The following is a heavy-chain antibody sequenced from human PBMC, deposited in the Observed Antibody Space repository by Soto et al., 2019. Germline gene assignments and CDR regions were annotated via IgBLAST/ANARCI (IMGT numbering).Heavy chain of an antibody. D-gene: IGHD5-18*01. CDR1: GGSISSSSYY. J-gene: IGHJ4*02. V-gene: IGHV4-39*01. CDR3: ARRIHEKYSYGPMFDY. CDR2: IYYSGST. Sequence: PSETLSLTCTVSGGSISSSSYYWGWIRQPPGKGLEWIGSIYYSGSTYYNPSLKSRVTISVDTSKNQFSLKLSSVTAADTAVYYCARRIHEKYSYGPMFDYWGQGTLVTVSS.